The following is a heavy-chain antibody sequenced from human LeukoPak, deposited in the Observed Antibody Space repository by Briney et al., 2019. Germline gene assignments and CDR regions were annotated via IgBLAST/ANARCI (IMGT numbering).Heavy chain of an antibody. CDR1: CYTFTSYG. CDR3: ARTGYSSSWLPYYYYYYMDV. J-gene: IGHJ6*03. D-gene: IGHD6-13*01. V-gene: IGHV1-18*01. Sequence: ASVKVSCKASCYTFTSYGISWVRQAPGQGLEWMGWISAYNGNTNYAQKLQGRVTMTTDTSTSTAYLELRSLRSDDTAVYYCARTGYSSSWLPYYYYYYMDVWGKGTTVTVSS. CDR2: ISAYNGNT.